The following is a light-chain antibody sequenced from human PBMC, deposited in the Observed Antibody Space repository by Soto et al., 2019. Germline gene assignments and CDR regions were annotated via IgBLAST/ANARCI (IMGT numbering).Light chain of an antibody. J-gene: IGKJ1*01. Sequence: AIQLTQSPSSLSSSVGDRVTITCRASQGISNYLAWYQQKPGKAPKLLIYDASNLESGVPSRFSGSGSGTEFTLTISNLQPDDIATYYCQQYENYWTFGQGTKVDIK. CDR3: QQYENYWT. CDR1: QGISNY. CDR2: DAS. V-gene: IGKV1D-13*01.